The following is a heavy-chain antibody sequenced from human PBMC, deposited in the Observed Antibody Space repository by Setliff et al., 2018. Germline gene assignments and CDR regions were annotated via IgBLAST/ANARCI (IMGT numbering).Heavy chain of an antibody. CDR3: ARGHIVVVPAAMGVGMDV. J-gene: IGHJ6*02. CDR2: ISSSGSTI. CDR1: GFTFSNAW. V-gene: IGHV3-11*04. Sequence: GGSLRLSCAASGFTFSNAWMSWIRQAPGKGLEWVSYISSSGSTIYYADSVKGRFTISRDNAKNSLYLQMNSLRAEDTAVYYCARGHIVVVPAAMGVGMDVWGQGTTVTVSS. D-gene: IGHD2-2*01.